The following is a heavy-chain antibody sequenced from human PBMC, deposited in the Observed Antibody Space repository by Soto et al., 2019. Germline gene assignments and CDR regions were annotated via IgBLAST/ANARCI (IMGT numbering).Heavy chain of an antibody. V-gene: IGHV4-30-2*01. CDR1: GGSMSSGGYS. CDR2: IYHSGST. J-gene: IGHJ4*02. D-gene: IGHD3-22*01. Sequence: TLSLTCSVSGGSMSSGGYSWSWIRQPPGKGLEWIGYIYHSGSTYYNPSLKSRVTISVDRSKNQFSLKLSSVTAADTAVYYCARYYYDSSGYYYFDYWGQGTLVTVSS. CDR3: ARYYYDSSGYYYFDY.